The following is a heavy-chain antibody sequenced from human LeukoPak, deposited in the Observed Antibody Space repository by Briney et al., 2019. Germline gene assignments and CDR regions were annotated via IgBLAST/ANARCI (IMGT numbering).Heavy chain of an antibody. CDR1: GFTFDDYT. J-gene: IGHJ6*02. CDR2: ISWDGGST. V-gene: IGHV3-43*01. D-gene: IGHD6-19*01. Sequence: GGSLRLSCAASGFTFDDYTMHWVRQAPGKGLEWVSLISWDGGSTYYADSVKGRFTISRDNSKNPLYLQMNSLRTEDTALYYCAKDFSSRSGHYGMDVWGQGTTVTVSS. CDR3: AKDFSSRSGHYGMDV.